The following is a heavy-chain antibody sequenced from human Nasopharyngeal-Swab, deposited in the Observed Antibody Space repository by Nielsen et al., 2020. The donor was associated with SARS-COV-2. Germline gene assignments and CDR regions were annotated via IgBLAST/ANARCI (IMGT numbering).Heavy chain of an antibody. J-gene: IGHJ1*01. Sequence: GESLKISCAASGFTFSSYAMNWVRQAPGKGLEWVAVISYDGGNKYYADSVKGRFTISRDNSKNTLYLQMYRLRAEDTAVYYCARGYSGSYYEYLQHWVQGTLVTVSS. CDR3: ARGYSGSYYEYLQH. CDR1: GFTFSSYA. V-gene: IGHV3-30*04. CDR2: ISYDGGNK. D-gene: IGHD1-26*01.